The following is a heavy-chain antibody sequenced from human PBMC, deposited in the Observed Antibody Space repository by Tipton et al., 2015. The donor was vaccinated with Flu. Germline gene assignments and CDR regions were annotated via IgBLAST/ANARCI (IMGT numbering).Heavy chain of an antibody. CDR1: GGSINNYY. D-gene: IGHD3-10*01. J-gene: IGHJ6*03. Sequence: TLSLTCSVSGGSINNYYLSWVRQPPGKGLEWIGSVYYSGNSHYNPSLKSRVAMSVDTSKNHLSLRLSSVTAADTAVYYWARTHWSGYQYYMDFWGKGTTVTVSS. CDR3: ARTHWSGYQYYMDF. CDR2: VYYSGNS. V-gene: IGHV4-59*01.